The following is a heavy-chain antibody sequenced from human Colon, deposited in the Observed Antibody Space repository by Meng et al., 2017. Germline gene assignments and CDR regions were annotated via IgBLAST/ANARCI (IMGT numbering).Heavy chain of an antibody. J-gene: IGHJ5*02. CDR1: GGSIRRSDW. D-gene: IGHD6-19*01. CDR3: AGDSSGYNWLDP. CDR2: TSHSGST. Sequence: PREESGPGLVKPSETLSLTCAASGGSIRRSDWWSWVRQPPGKGLEWIGETSHSGSTNYSPSLKSRVTISLDKSKNQLSLKLNSVTAADTAVYYCAGDSSGYNWLDPWGQGTLVTVSS. V-gene: IGHV4-4*02.